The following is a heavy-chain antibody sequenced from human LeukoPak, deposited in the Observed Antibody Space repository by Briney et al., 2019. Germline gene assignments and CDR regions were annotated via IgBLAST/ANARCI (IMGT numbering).Heavy chain of an antibody. CDR2: ISGSGGKT. V-gene: IGHV3-23*01. D-gene: IGHD1-26*01. Sequence: GGSLRLSCAASGFTFSSYAMNWVRQAPGKGLEWVSAISGSGGKTYYADSVKGRFTIFRDNSKNRLYLQMNRLRAEDSAVYYCAKEYSGSFSPFPSYFDYWGQGALVTVSS. J-gene: IGHJ4*02. CDR3: AKEYSGSFSPFPSYFDY. CDR1: GFTFSSYA.